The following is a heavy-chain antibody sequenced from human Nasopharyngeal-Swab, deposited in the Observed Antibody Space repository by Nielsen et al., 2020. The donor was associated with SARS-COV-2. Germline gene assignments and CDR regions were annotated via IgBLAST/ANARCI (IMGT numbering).Heavy chain of an antibody. D-gene: IGHD3-3*01. V-gene: IGHV3-74*01. CDR1: GFTLSSYW. CDR2: INSDGSST. J-gene: IGHJ4*02. CDR3: ASLYYDFWSGPIDY. Sequence: GESLKISCAASGFTLSSYWMHWVRQAPGKGLVWVSRINSDGSSTSYADSVKGRFTISRDNAKNTLYLQMNSLRAEDTAVYYCASLYYDFWSGPIDYWGQGTLVTVSS.